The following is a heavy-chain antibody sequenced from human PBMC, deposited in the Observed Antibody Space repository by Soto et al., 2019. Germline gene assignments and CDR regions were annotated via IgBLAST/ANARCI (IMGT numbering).Heavy chain of an antibody. Sequence: GGSLRLSCAASGFTFSSYAMSWVRQAPGKGLEWVSAISGSGGSTYYADSVKGRFTISRDNSKNTLYLQMNSLRAEDTAVYYCAKGGVYFDWLSAGGYYYMDVWGKGTTVTVSS. CDR2: ISGSGGST. V-gene: IGHV3-23*01. CDR1: GFTFSSYA. D-gene: IGHD3-9*01. J-gene: IGHJ6*03. CDR3: AKGGVYFDWLSAGGYYYMDV.